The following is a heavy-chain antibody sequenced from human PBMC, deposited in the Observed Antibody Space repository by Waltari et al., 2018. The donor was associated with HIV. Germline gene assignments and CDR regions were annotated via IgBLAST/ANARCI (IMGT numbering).Heavy chain of an antibody. D-gene: IGHD3-22*01. CDR2: INPNSGGT. J-gene: IGHJ4*02. CDR3: AGGDYDSSGSIDY. V-gene: IGHV1-2*06. CDR1: GYTFTGYY. Sequence: QVQLVQSGAEVKKPGASVKVSCKASGYTFTGYYMPWGRRAPGQGLEWMGRINPNSGGTNYAQKFQGRVTMTRDTSISTAYMELSRLRSDDTAVYYCAGGDYDSSGSIDYWGQGTLVTVSS.